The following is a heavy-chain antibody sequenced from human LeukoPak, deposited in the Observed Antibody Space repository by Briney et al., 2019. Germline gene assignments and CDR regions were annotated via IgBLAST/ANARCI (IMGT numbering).Heavy chain of an antibody. CDR1: GFTFSSYA. J-gene: IGHJ4*02. CDR2: ISWNSGSI. CDR3: AKDMSSSWYVYYFDY. D-gene: IGHD6-13*01. Sequence: GGSLRLSCAASGFTFSSYAMSWVRQAPGKGLEWVSGISWNSGSIGYADSVKGRFTISRDNAKNSLYLQMNSLRAEDTALYYCAKDMSSSWYVYYFDYWGQGTLVTVSS. V-gene: IGHV3-9*01.